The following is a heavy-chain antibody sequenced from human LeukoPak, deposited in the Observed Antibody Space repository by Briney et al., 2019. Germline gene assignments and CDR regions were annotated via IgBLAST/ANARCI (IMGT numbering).Heavy chain of an antibody. CDR2: INSDGSST. V-gene: IGHV3-74*01. J-gene: IGHJ4*02. CDR3: ARVAVPAGFDY. CDR1: GFTLSSYW. Sequence: GGSLRLSCAASGFTLSSYWMHWVRQAPGKGLVWVSRINSDGSSTSYADSVKGRFTISRDNAKNTLYLQTNSLRAEDTAVYYCARVAVPAGFDYWGQGTLVTVSS. D-gene: IGHD2-2*01.